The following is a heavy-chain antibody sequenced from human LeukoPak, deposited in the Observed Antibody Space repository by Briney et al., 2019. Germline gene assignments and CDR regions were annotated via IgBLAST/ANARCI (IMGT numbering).Heavy chain of an antibody. CDR3: ARGGGYSYGREFDY. V-gene: IGHV4-59*01. D-gene: IGHD5-18*01. CDR1: GGSISSYY. CDR2: IYYSGST. Sequence: SETLSLTCTVSGGSISSYYWSWIRQPPGKGLEWIGYIYYSGSTNYNPSLKSRVTISVDTSKNQFSLKLSSVTAADTAVYYCARGGGYSYGREFDYWGQGTLVTVSS. J-gene: IGHJ4*02.